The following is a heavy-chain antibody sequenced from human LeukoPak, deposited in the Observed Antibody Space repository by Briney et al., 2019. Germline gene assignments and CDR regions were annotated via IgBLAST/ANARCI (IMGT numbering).Heavy chain of an antibody. CDR2: INPSGDST. CDR3: ARSMIRGVTYYFDY. D-gene: IGHD3-10*01. J-gene: IGHJ4*02. Sequence: ASVKVSCKASGYTFTSYYMHWVRQAPGQGLEWMGVINPSGDSTSYAQKFQGRVTMTRDTSTGTVYMELSSLRPEDTAVHYCARSMIRGVTYYFDYWGQGTLVTVSS. CDR1: GYTFTSYY. V-gene: IGHV1-46*01.